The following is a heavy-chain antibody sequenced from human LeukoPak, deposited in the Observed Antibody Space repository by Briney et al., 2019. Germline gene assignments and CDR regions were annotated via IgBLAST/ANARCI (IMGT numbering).Heavy chain of an antibody. J-gene: IGHJ4*02. Sequence: GGSLRLSCAASGFTFSTYGMHWVRQAPGKGLEWVAVISYDGSNEYYADSVKGRFTLSRDNSKDTLYLQMNSLRAEDTAVYYCAKDRDDHIWGGYRYSLYFDSWGQGTLVTVSS. D-gene: IGHD3-16*02. CDR3: AKDRDDHIWGGYRYSLYFDS. V-gene: IGHV3-30*18. CDR1: GFTFSTYG. CDR2: ISYDGSNE.